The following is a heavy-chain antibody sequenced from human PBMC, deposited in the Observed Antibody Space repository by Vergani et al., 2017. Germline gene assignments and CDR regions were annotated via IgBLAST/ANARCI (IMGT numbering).Heavy chain of an antibody. CDR3: ARASLRALVGYYYYMDV. CDR1: DFISNGHY. J-gene: IGHJ6*03. V-gene: IGHV4-38-2*01. CDR2: LYASGST. D-gene: IGHD3-16*02. Sequence: QVQLQESGPGLVKPSETLSLICDVFDFISNGHYWGWIRQSPEKGLEWIGSLYASGSTYYIPSLKSRVAISIDTSKNHFSLRLSSVTAADTAVYYCARASLRALVGYYYYMDVWGKGKTVVVSS.